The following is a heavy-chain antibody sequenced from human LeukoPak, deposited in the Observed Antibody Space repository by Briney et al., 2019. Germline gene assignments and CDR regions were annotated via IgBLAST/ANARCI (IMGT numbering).Heavy chain of an antibody. Sequence: SETLSLTCSVSDGSINSYYWNWIRRPPGKGLEWIGYIYYNGNTNYSPSLKSRVTMSVDTSKNLFSLKVSSVTAADTAVYYCARVRITIFGVVIMDGMDVWGQGTTVTVSS. V-gene: IGHV4-59*01. J-gene: IGHJ6*02. CDR1: DGSINSYY. D-gene: IGHD3-3*01. CDR2: IYYNGNT. CDR3: ARVRITIFGVVIMDGMDV.